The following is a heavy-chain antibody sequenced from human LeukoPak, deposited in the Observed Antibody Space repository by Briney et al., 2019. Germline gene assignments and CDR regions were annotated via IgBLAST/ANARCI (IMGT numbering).Heavy chain of an antibody. CDR2: IYYSGST. D-gene: IGHD6-19*01. CDR1: GGSISSYY. Sequence: SETLSLTCTVSGGSISSYYWSWIRQPPGKGLEWIGYIYYSGSTNYNPSLKSRVTISVDTSKNQFSLKLSSVTAADTAVYYCAGSAIAVANRNWFDPWGQGTLVTVSS. CDR3: AGSAIAVANRNWFDP. J-gene: IGHJ5*02. V-gene: IGHV4-59*01.